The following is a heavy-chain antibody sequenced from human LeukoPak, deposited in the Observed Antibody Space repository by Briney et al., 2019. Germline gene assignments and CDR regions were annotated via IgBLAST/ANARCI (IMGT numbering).Heavy chain of an antibody. CDR3: AKFFVVVTATDAFDI. D-gene: IGHD2-21*02. V-gene: IGHV4-4*07. CDR1: GGSISSYY. J-gene: IGHJ3*02. Sequence: PSETLSLTCTVSGGSISSYYWSWIRQPAGKGLEWIGRIYTSGSTNYNPSLKSRVTMSVDTSKNQFSLKLSSVTAADTAVYYCAKFFVVVTATDAFDIWGQGTMVTVSS. CDR2: IYTSGST.